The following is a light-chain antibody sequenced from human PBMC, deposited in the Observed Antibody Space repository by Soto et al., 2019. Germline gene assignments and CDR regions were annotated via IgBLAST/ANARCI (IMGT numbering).Light chain of an antibody. CDR1: NSNIGINT. CDR2: TNN. V-gene: IGLV1-44*01. CDR3: AAWDDSLNGDV. J-gene: IGLJ1*01. Sequence: QSVLTQPPSASGTPGQRVTISCSGSNSNIGINTVNWYQHLPGTAPKLLIYTNNQRPSGVPDRFSGSRSGTSASLAISGLQSEDEADYYCAAWDDSLNGDVFGTGTKLTVL.